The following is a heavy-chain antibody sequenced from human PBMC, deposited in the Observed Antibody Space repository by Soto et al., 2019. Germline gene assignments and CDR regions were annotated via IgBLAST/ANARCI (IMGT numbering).Heavy chain of an antibody. CDR2: INHSGST. V-gene: IGHV4-34*01. CDR3: ARGTRVAYSSGSWKARWFDP. Sequence: SETLSLTCAVYGGSFSGYYWSWIRQPPGKGLEWIGEINHSGSTNYNPSLKSRVTISVDTSKNQFSLKLSSVTAADTAVYYCARGTRVAYSSGSWKARWFDPWGQGTLVTVSS. J-gene: IGHJ5*02. CDR1: GGSFSGYY. D-gene: IGHD6-19*01.